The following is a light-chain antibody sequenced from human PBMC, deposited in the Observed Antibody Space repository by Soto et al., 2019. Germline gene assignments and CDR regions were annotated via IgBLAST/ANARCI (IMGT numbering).Light chain of an antibody. CDR3: AAWDGSLNNVL. CDR2: GNN. J-gene: IGLJ2*01. Sequence: QSVLTQPPSASGTPGQRVTISCSGSGSSIGTNTVNWYRQLPGTAPKLLIYGNNQRPSGVPDRFSSSKSGTSASLAIIGLQSEDEAEYYCAAWDGSLNNVLFGGGTKVTVL. CDR1: GSSIGTNT. V-gene: IGLV1-44*01.